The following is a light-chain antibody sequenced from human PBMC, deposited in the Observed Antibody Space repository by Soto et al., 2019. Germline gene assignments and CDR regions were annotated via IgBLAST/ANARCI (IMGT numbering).Light chain of an antibody. Sequence: EIVMTQSPATLSVSPVGRATLSCRSSQSISGTLAWYQQKPGQPPRLLIYDSSTRATGFPDRFSGSGSGTDFTLTIIRLEPEDFAVYYCQQYDISPWTFGQGTKVDIK. CDR2: DSS. CDR3: QQYDISPWT. J-gene: IGKJ1*01. V-gene: IGKV3D-15*01. CDR1: QSISGT.